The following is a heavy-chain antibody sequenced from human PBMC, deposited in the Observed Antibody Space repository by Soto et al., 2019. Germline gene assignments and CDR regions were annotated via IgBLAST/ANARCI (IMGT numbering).Heavy chain of an antibody. J-gene: IGHJ4*02. Sequence: VGSLRLSCASSVCTFNNYAVNWVRHSPGKWLEWVSGISWSAGRTYYADSVKGRFTISRDNSKDTLYLQMNSLRVEDTAVYYCAKGPVKLWSFEYLGQGTLVIVSS. CDR1: VCTFNNYA. CDR2: ISWSAGRT. CDR3: AKGPVKLWSFEY. V-gene: IGHV3-23*01. D-gene: IGHD2-8*02.